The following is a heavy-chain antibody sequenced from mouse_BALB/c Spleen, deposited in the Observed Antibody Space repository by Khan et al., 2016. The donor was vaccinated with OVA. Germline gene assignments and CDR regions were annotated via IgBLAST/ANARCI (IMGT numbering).Heavy chain of an antibody. J-gene: IGHJ2*01. CDR2: ISYSGST. CDR3: ARTARIKY. CDR1: GYSSTSGYG. V-gene: IGHV3-2*02. D-gene: IGHD1-2*01. Sequence: EGQRQESGPGLVKPSQSLSLTCTVTGYSSTSGYGWNWIRQFPGNKLEWMGYISYSGSTNYNPSLKSRISITRDTSKNQFFLQLNSVTTEDTATYYCARTARIKYWGQGTTLTVSS.